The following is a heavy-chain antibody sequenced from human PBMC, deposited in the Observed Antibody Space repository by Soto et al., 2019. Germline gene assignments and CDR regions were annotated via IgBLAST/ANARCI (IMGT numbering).Heavy chain of an antibody. D-gene: IGHD2-15*01. CDR3: ASLVVVAATDAFDI. CDR1: GYTFTGYG. V-gene: IGHV1-18*01. CDR2: ISASKGNT. J-gene: IGHJ3*02. Sequence: QVQLVQLGAEVKKLGASVKVSCKASGYTFTGYGFSWVRQPPGKGLEWMGWISASKGNTNYAQKLQGRVTMTTDTSTSTAYMELRSLRSDDTAVYYCASLVVVAATDAFDIWGQGTMVTVSS.